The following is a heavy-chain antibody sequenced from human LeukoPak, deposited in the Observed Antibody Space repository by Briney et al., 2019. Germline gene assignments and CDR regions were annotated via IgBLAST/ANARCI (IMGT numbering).Heavy chain of an antibody. J-gene: IGHJ4*02. Sequence: GGSLRLSCAASGFTISSYTMHWVRQAPGKGLESVSAMSSDGGNTYYANSVKGRFTISRDNSWNTLYLQMDSLRAGDMAVYYCAREGSPGTYDYWGQGTLVTVSS. CDR2: MSSDGGNT. CDR1: GFTISSYT. V-gene: IGHV3-64*01. CDR3: AREGSPGTYDY. D-gene: IGHD6-13*01.